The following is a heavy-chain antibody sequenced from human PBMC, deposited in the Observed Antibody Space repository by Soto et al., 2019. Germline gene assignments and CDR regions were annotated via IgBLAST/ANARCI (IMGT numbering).Heavy chain of an antibody. V-gene: IGHV4-31*03. CDR2: IYYSGST. CDR3: ASLPPDIAATNDPFDI. D-gene: IGHD5-12*01. J-gene: IGHJ3*02. Sequence: SETLSLTCTVSGGSISSGDYYWSWIRQHPGRGLEWIGYIYYSGSTYYNPSLKSRVIISEDTSKNQFSLKLNSVTAADTAVYYCASLPPDIAATNDPFDIWGQGTVVT. CDR1: GGSISSGDYY.